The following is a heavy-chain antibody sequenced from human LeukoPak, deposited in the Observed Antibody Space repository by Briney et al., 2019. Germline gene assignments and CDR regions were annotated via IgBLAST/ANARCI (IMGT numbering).Heavy chain of an antibody. J-gene: IGHJ4*02. D-gene: IGHD1-26*01. CDR3: ARGGSGSYWVDY. Sequence: SEPLSLTCTVSGGSISSYYWSWIRQPAGKGLEWIGRIYTSGSTNFNPSLKSRVTMSVDTSKNQFSLELRSVTAADTAVYYCARGGSGSYWVDYWGQGTLVTVSS. CDR2: IYTSGST. V-gene: IGHV4-4*07. CDR1: GGSISSYY.